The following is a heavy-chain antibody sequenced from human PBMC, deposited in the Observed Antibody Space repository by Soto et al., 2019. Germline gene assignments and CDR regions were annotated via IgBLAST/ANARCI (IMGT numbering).Heavy chain of an antibody. CDR2: LSGSGGNT. Sequence: EVQLLESGGGLVQPGGSLRLSCADSGFPFSDSAMSWVRQAPGKGLEWVSSLSGSGGNTYYADSVKGRFTISRDNTKNTLYLQMNSLRAENTAVYYCAKAAYCSGGSSHVAFGIWGQGTMVTVSS. CDR3: AKAAYCSGGSSHVAFGI. D-gene: IGHD2-15*01. CDR1: GFPFSDSA. V-gene: IGHV3-23*01. J-gene: IGHJ3*02.